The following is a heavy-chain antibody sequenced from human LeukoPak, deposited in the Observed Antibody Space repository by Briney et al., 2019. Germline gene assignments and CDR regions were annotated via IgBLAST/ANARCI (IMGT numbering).Heavy chain of an antibody. CDR1: GFTFSSYA. CDR3: AKDRSSWYYPFDS. D-gene: IGHD3-3*01. CDR2: VSGGGHNT. J-gene: IGHJ4*02. Sequence: PGGSLRLPCVASGFTFSSYAMSWVRQAPGKGLEWVSVVSGGGHNTYYADSVKGRFTMSRDNSKRTVYLQMNSLRAEDTAVYYCAKDRSSWYYPFDSWGQGTLVTVSS. V-gene: IGHV3-23*01.